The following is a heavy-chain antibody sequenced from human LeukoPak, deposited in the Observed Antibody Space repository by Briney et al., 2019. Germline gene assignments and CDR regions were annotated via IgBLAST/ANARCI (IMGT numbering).Heavy chain of an antibody. V-gene: IGHV4-4*07. CDR2: IYTSGST. Sequence: SETLSLTCTVSGGSISSYYWSWIRQPAGKGREWLGRIYTSGSTNYNPSLKSRVTMSVDTSKNQFSLKLSSVTAADTAVYYCARSTGTTVFSMGVRNYYYYMDVWGKGTTVTVSS. J-gene: IGHJ6*03. CDR1: GGSISSYY. CDR3: ARSTGTTVFSMGVRNYYYYMDV. D-gene: IGHD4-11*01.